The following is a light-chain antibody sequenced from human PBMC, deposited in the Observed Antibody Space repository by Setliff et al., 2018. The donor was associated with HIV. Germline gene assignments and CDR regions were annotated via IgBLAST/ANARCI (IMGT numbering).Light chain of an antibody. V-gene: IGLV2-14*01. Sequence: QSALAQPASVSGSPGQSIAISCTGASSDIGTYNYVSWYQQHPGKAPKLIIYDVVNRPSGVSDRFSGSKSGSTASLTISGLQAEDEADYYCSPFTTTNTPSVFGAGTKVTVL. CDR3: SPFTTTNTPSV. CDR2: DVV. CDR1: SSDIGTYNY. J-gene: IGLJ1*01.